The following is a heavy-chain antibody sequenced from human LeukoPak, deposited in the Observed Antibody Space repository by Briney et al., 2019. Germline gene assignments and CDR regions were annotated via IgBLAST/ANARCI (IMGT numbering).Heavy chain of an antibody. J-gene: IGHJ4*02. V-gene: IGHV1-69*01. CDR1: GGTFSSYA. CDR3: AISLHYYDSSGPLHY. CDR2: IIPIFGTA. Sequence: SVKVSCKASGGTFSSYAISWVRQAPGQGLEWMGGIIPIFGTANYAQKFQGRVSITADESTSTAYMELSSLRSEDTAVYYCAISLHYYDSSGPLHYWGQGTLVTVSS. D-gene: IGHD3-22*01.